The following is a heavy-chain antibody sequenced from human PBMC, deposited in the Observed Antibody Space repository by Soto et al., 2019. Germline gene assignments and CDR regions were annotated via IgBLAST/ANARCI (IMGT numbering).Heavy chain of an antibody. D-gene: IGHD2-8*02. CDR2: VSSTGSS. CDR1: GGSISNYY. V-gene: IGHV4-4*07. Sequence: PSETLSLTCTVSGGSISNYYWSWIRQSAEKRLEWIGRVSSTGSSYYNPSLKSRVTISVDTSKNQVSLNLTSVTAADTAVYYCERGVQADGTDWFDPWGQGTLVTVSS. CDR3: ERGVQADGTDWFDP. J-gene: IGHJ5*02.